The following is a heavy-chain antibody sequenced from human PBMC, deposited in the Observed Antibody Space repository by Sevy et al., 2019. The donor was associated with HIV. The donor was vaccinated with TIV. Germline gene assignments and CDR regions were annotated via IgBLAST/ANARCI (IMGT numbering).Heavy chain of an antibody. D-gene: IGHD6-19*01. CDR3: DKSARAVAATYETDH. CDR1: GFTFSTYG. V-gene: IGHV3-30*18. Sequence: GGSLRLSCEASGFTFSTYGMHWVRQAPGKGLEWVAVISYDASNRYYADSVKGRVTLSRDNSKNTLYLQMESLSAEDTAVSYCDKSARAVAATYETDHWGQGTLVTVSS. CDR2: ISYDASNR. J-gene: IGHJ4*02.